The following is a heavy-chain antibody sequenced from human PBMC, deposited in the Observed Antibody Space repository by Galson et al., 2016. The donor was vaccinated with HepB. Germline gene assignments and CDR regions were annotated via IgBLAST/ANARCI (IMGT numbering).Heavy chain of an antibody. CDR3: ASALGIHDYYGMDV. Sequence: SLRLSCAASGFTFRSYAMNWVRQAPGKGLEWVSYISRSSSTIHYADSVKGRFTISRDNAKNSLYLQVNSLRDEDTAVYYCASALGIHDYYGMDVWGQGTTVTVAS. CDR2: ISRSSSTI. V-gene: IGHV3-48*02. J-gene: IGHJ6*02. CDR1: GFTFRSYA. D-gene: IGHD5-18*01.